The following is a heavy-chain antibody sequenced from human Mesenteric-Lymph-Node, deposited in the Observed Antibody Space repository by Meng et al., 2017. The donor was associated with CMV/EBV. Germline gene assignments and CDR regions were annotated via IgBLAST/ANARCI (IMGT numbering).Heavy chain of an antibody. CDR1: GGSISSSDYY. CDR2: IYYSVSA. Sequence: SDTLSLTCTVSGGSISSSDYYWAWIRQSPGRGLEWIGSIYYSVSAYYNPSFTSRVTISIDTSKCQFSLRLSSVTAADTAVYYCAREGFYERSGFNWFEPWGQGTLVTVSS. J-gene: IGHJ5*02. CDR3: AREGFYERSGFNWFEP. V-gene: IGHV4-39*07. D-gene: IGHD3-22*01.